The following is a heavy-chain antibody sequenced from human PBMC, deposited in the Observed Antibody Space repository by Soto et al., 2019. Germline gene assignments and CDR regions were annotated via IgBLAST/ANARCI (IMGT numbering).Heavy chain of an antibody. D-gene: IGHD3-22*01. CDR2: INHSGST. J-gene: IGHJ5*02. CDR1: GGSFSGYY. V-gene: IGHV4-34*01. CDR3: ARGQWLANWFDP. Sequence: PSETLSLTCAAYGGSFSGYYWSWIRQPPGKGLEWIGEINHSGSTNYNPSLKSRVTISVDTSKNQFSLKLSSVTAADTAVYYCARGQWLANWFDPWGQGTLVTVSS.